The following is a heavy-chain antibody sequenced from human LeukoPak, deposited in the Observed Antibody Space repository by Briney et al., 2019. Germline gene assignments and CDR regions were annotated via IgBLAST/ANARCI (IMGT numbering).Heavy chain of an antibody. Sequence: SETLSLTCAVYGGSFSGYYWSWIRPPPGKGLEWIGEINHSGSTNYNPSLKSRVTISVDTSKNQFSLKLSSVTAADTAVYYCARLLSDYWGQGTLVTVSS. CDR2: INHSGST. D-gene: IGHD2/OR15-2a*01. J-gene: IGHJ4*02. CDR1: GGSFSGYY. CDR3: ARLLSDY. V-gene: IGHV4-34*01.